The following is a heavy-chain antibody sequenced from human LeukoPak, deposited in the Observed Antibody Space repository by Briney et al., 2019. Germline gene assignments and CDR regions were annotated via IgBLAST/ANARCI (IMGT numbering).Heavy chain of an antibody. Sequence: SQTLSLTCTVSGGTISSGGYSWSWIRQPPGKGLEWIGYIYHSGSTYYNPSLKSRVTISVDRSKNQFSLKLSSVTAADTAVYYCARGGGGISKLDYWGQGTLVTVSS. CDR2: IYHSGST. CDR3: ARGGGGISKLDY. V-gene: IGHV4-30-2*01. J-gene: IGHJ4*02. D-gene: IGHD3-16*01. CDR1: GGTISSGGYS.